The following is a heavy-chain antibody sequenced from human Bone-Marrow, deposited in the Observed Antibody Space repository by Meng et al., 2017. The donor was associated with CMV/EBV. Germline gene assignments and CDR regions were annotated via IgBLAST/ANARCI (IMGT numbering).Heavy chain of an antibody. CDR3: AKDHIVGATRYYYGMDV. J-gene: IGHJ6*02. D-gene: IGHD1-26*01. CDR1: GFTFSSYA. Sequence: GGSLRPSCAASGFTFSSYAMGWGRQAPGKGLEWLSAISGSGGSTYYADSVKGRFTISRDNSKNTLYLQMNSLRAEDTAVYYCAKDHIVGATRYYYGMDVWGQGTTVTVSS. CDR2: ISGSGGST. V-gene: IGHV3-23*01.